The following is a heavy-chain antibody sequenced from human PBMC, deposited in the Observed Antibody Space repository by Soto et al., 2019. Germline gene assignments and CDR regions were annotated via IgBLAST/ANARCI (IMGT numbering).Heavy chain of an antibody. CDR3: AASGYGRGYFDY. CDR2: ISNRGRTI. V-gene: IGHV3-11*01. D-gene: IGHD5-12*01. CDR1: GFSFSDYY. J-gene: IGHJ4*02. Sequence: GGSLRLSCAASGFSFSDYYMNWIRQAPGKGLEWVSYISNRGRTIYYADSVKGRFAISRDNAKNSLYLQMNSLRAEDTAVYYCAASGYGRGYFDYWGQGALVTVSS.